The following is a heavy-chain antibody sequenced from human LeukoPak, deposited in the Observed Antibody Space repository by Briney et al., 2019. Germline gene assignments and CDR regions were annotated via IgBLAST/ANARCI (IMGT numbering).Heavy chain of an antibody. CDR2: LHYSGST. CDR1: GGSISGYY. J-gene: IGHJ6*03. Sequence: SETLSLTCTVSGGSISGYYWSWIRQPPGKGLEWIGYLHYSGSTNYNPSLKSRVTISVDTSKNQFTLKLSSVTAADTAVYYCARTTEGGYTYGYFYYYYMDVWGKGTTVTISS. V-gene: IGHV4-59*01. CDR3: ARTTEGGYTYGYFYYYYMDV. D-gene: IGHD5-18*01.